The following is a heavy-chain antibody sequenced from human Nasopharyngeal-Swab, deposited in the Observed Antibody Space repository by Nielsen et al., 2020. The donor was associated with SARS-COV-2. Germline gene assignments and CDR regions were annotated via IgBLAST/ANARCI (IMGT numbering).Heavy chain of an antibody. V-gene: IGHV3-23*01. CDR3: AKRKHQTRAVAGTGEALGY. D-gene: IGHD6-19*01. Sequence: VRQAPGKGLEWVSDISGSGGSTYYADSVKGRFTISRDNSKNTLYLQMNSLRAEDTAVYYCAKRKHQTRAVAGTGEALGYWGQGTLVTVSS. CDR2: ISGSGGST. J-gene: IGHJ4*02.